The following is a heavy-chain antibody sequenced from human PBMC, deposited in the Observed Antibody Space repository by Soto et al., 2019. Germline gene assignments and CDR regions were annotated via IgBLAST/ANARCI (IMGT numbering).Heavy chain of an antibody. V-gene: IGHV3-53*02. J-gene: IGHJ6*02. CDR2: LYSGGTT. CDR3: AISSGYNYGYYYYGMDV. CDR1: EFTVSSNY. Sequence: EVQLVETGGGLIQPGVSLRLSCAASEFTVSSNYMSWVRQAPGKGLEWDSVLYSGGTTYYADSVKGRFTISRDNSKNTLYLHMNSLRAEDTAVYYFAISSGYNYGYYYYGMDVWGQGTTVTVSS. D-gene: IGHD5-18*01.